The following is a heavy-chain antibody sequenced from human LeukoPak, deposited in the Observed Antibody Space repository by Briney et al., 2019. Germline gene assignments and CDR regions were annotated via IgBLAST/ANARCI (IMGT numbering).Heavy chain of an antibody. J-gene: IGHJ4*02. CDR3: ARGGYFDWLSRKYFDY. Sequence: ASVKVSCKASGYTFTSYYMHWVRQAPGQGLEWRGMINASGGSTRYAQKFQGSVTMTRDTSTSTVYMELSSLRSEDTAVYYCARGGYFDWLSRKYFDYWGQGTLVTVSS. CDR2: INASGGST. CDR1: GYTFTSYY. V-gene: IGHV1-46*01. D-gene: IGHD3-9*01.